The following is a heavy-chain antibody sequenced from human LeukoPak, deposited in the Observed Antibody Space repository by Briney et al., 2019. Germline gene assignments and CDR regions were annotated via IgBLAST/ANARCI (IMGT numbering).Heavy chain of an antibody. V-gene: IGHV4-30-4*01. J-gene: IGHJ4*02. Sequence: SETLSLTCTVSGGXISIGDYYWSWIRQPPGKGLEWIGYIYYSGSTYYNPSLKSRITISGDTSKNQFSLKVSSVTATDTAVYYCARVDGTVSLDYWGQGTLVTVSS. CDR1: GGXISIGDYY. CDR3: ARVDGTVSLDY. CDR2: IYYSGST. D-gene: IGHD4-17*01.